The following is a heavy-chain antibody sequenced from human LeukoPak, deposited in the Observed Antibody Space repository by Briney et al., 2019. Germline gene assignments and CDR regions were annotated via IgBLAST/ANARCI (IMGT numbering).Heavy chain of an antibody. CDR3: ARDRYYYDTSAYYSAFET. CDR2: INHSGSA. J-gene: IGHJ3*02. Sequence: SETLSLTCVVYGGSFSGYYWSWIRQAPGKGLEWVGEINHSGSANYNPSLKSRVSISVDTSKNQFSLKMSSVTAADTAVYYCARDRYYYDTSAYYSAFETWGQGTMVTVSS. V-gene: IGHV4-34*01. D-gene: IGHD3-22*01. CDR1: GGSFSGYY.